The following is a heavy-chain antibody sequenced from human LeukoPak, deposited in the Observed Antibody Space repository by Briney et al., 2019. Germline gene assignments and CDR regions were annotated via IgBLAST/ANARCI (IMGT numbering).Heavy chain of an antibody. D-gene: IGHD2-8*01. Sequence: GGSLRLSCAASGFTFSSYAMSWVRQAPGKGLEWVSAISGSGGSTYYADSVKGRFTISRDNSKNTLYLQMNSLRAEDTAVYYCAKDADIVLMVYAPKSNFDYWGQGTLVTVSS. CDR1: GFTFSSYA. V-gene: IGHV3-23*01. CDR3: AKDADIVLMVYAPKSNFDY. CDR2: ISGSGGST. J-gene: IGHJ4*02.